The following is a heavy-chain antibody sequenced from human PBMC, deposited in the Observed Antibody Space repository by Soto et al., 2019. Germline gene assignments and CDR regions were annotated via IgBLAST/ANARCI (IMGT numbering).Heavy chain of an antibody. J-gene: IGHJ6*02. CDR2: ITSSGSII. CDR1: GFTFSSYE. Sequence: EVHLVQSGGGLVQPGGSLRLSCAASGFTFSSYEMHWVRQAPGKGLEWLSYITSSGSIIYYAGSVKGRFTISRDSANNSLYLQVNSLRAEDTAVYYCARRPKDYYYGMDVWGQGTTVTVSS. V-gene: IGHV3-48*03. CDR3: ARRPKDYYYGMDV.